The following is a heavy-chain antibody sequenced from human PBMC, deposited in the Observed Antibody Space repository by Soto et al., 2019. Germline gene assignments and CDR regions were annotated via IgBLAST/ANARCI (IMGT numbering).Heavy chain of an antibody. Sequence: QVQLVQSGAEVKKPGSSVKVSCKASGGTFSSYAISWVRQAPGQGLEWMGGIIPIFGTANYAQKVQGRVTINADESTSTAYMELSSLRSEDTAVYYCARDGDYDSSGYYSPIFDYWGQGTLVTVSS. V-gene: IGHV1-69*01. CDR1: GGTFSSYA. CDR2: IIPIFGTA. CDR3: ARDGDYDSSGYYSPIFDY. D-gene: IGHD3-22*01. J-gene: IGHJ4*02.